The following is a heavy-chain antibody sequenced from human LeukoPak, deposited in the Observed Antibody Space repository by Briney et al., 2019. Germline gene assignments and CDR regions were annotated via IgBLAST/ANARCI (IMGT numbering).Heavy chain of an antibody. V-gene: IGHV4-4*07. CDR1: GGSISSYY. D-gene: IGHD2-2*01. CDR3: ARDYRYCSSTSCYYGYYYYYMDV. J-gene: IGHJ6*03. CDR2: IYTSGST. Sequence: SETLSLTCTVSGGSISSYYWSWIRQPAGKGLEWIGRIYTSGSTNYNPSLKSRVTMPVDTSKNQFSLKLSSVTAADTAVYYCARDYRYCSSTSCYYGYYYYYMDVWGKGTTVTVSS.